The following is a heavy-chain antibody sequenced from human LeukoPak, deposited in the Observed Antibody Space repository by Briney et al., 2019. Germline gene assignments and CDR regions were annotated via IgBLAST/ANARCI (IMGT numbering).Heavy chain of an antibody. D-gene: IGHD6-13*01. V-gene: IGHV3-7*01. CDR1: GFTFSSYW. CDR3: ARSIAAALDY. Sequence: PGGSLRLSCAASGFTFSSYWMSWVRQAPGKGREGGANIKKDGSEKYYVDSVKGRFTISRDNAKNALYLQMNSLRAEDTAVYYCARSIAAALDYWGQGTLVTVSS. CDR2: IKKDGSEK. J-gene: IGHJ4*02.